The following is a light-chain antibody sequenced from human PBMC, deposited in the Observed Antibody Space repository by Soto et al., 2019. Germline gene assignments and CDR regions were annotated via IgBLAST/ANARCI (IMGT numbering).Light chain of an antibody. CDR1: QSLDIY. J-gene: IGKJ4*01. Sequence: ERVLTQSPDTLSLSPGETATLSCRASQSLDIYLAWYQQKPGQAPRLLVYDASNRAIGIPPRFSGSGSGTDFTLTIRGLEEEDFAVYYCQQRTGFAFGGGTKVELK. CDR3: QQRTGFA. CDR2: DAS. V-gene: IGKV3-11*01.